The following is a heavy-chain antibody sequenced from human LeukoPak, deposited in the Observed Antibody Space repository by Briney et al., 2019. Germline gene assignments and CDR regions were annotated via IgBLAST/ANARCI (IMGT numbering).Heavy chain of an antibody. V-gene: IGHV1-8*02. J-gene: IGHJ4*02. D-gene: IGHD6-6*01. Sequence: ASVKVSCKASGYTFTGYYMHWARQAPGQGLEWMGWMNPNSGNTGYAQKFQGRVTMTRNTSISTAYMELSSLRSEDTAVYYCARDEYSSSSGFDYWGQGTLVTVSS. CDR3: ARDEYSSSSGFDY. CDR2: MNPNSGNT. CDR1: GYTFTGYY.